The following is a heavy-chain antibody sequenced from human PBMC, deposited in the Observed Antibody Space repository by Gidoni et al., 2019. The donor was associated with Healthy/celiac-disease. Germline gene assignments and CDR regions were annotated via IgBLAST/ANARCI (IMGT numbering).Heavy chain of an antibody. J-gene: IGHJ4*02. Sequence: EVKKPGSSVKVSCKAAGGTFSSYAISWVRQAPGQGLEWMGGIIPIFGTANYAQKFQGRVTITADESTSTAYMELSSLRSEDTAVYYCARSITIFGVNFDYWGQGTLVTVSS. CDR1: GGTFSSYA. CDR3: ARSITIFGVNFDY. V-gene: IGHV1-69*01. D-gene: IGHD3-3*01. CDR2: IIPIFGTA.